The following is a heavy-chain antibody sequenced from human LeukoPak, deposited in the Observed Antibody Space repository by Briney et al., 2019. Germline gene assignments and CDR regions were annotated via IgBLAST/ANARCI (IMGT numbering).Heavy chain of an antibody. CDR3: ARGTGYSSGWSFDY. CDR2: ISYDGSNK. CDR1: GFTFSSYA. V-gene: IGHV3-30-3*01. D-gene: IGHD6-19*01. J-gene: IGHJ4*02. Sequence: GGSLRLSCAASGFTFSSYAMHWVRQAPGKGLEWVAVISYDGSNKYYADSVKGRFTISRDNSKNTLYLQMNSLRAEDTAVYCCARGTGYSSGWSFDYWGQGTLVTVSS.